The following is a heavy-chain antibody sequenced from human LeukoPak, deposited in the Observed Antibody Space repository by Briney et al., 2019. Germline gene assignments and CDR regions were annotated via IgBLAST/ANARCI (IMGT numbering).Heavy chain of an antibody. CDR2: IKQDGSEK. CDR3: AKDDIAYGMDV. V-gene: IGHV3-7*01. CDR1: GFSFSVNW. J-gene: IGHJ6*02. Sequence: PGGSLRLSCAASGFSFSVNWMSWVRQAPGKGPEWVASIKQDGSEKYYVDSVSGRFTISRDNAKNSLYLQMNSLRAEDTAVYYCAKDDIAYGMDVWGQGTTVTVSS. D-gene: IGHD2-15*01.